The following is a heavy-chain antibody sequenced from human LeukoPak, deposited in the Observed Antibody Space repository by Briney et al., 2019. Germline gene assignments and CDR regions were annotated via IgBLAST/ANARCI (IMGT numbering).Heavy chain of an antibody. J-gene: IGHJ5*02. V-gene: IGHV3-23*01. CDR1: GFTFSRYA. Sequence: GAALRLSCAASGFTFSRYAMCWVGQAPGKGVEGVPSITRRGDNTYYADSVKGRFTISRDNTKNTLHLQVNSLRAEDTAVYYCVRGSSANYDTWGQGTLVTVSS. CDR2: ITRRGDNT. CDR3: VRGSSANYDT. D-gene: IGHD4/OR15-4a*01.